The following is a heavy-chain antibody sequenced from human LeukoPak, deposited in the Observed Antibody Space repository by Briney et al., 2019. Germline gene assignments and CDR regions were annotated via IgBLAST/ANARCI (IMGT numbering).Heavy chain of an antibody. CDR2: IYNSGST. D-gene: IGHD1-14*01. Sequence: PSETLSLTCTVSGGSMSSYYWSWIRQPAGKGLEWIGRIYNSGSTNYNPSLKSRLIMSVDTSKNQFSLKLSSVTAADTAVYCCATEGSGFNKWGQGTLVTVSS. V-gene: IGHV4-4*07. J-gene: IGHJ4*02. CDR3: ATEGSGFNK. CDR1: GGSMSSYY.